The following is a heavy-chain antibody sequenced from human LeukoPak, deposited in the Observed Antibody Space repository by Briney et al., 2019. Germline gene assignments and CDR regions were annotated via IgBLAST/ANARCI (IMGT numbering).Heavy chain of an antibody. V-gene: IGHV3-21*01. CDR2: ITSSSSYI. Sequence: PGGSLRLSCAASGFTFSAYNMNWARQAPGKGLEWISSITSSSSYIYYADSVKGRFTISRDNAKNSLYLQMNSLRTEDTAVYYCARDPYSGSYGDYYYYYMDVWGTGTTVTISS. CDR3: ARDPYSGSYGDYYYYYMDV. CDR1: GFTFSAYN. J-gene: IGHJ6*03. D-gene: IGHD1-26*01.